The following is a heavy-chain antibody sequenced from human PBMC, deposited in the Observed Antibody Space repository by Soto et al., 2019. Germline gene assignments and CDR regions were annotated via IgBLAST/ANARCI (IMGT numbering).Heavy chain of an antibody. CDR1: GDSVSSNSAA. Sequence: SPTLSLTCAISGDSVSSNSAAWNWIRQSPSRGLEWLGRTYYRSKWYNDYAVSVKSRITINPDTSENQFSLQLNSVTPEDTAVYYCARDYYDSSGYYYEYYFDYWGQGTLVTVSS. V-gene: IGHV6-1*01. J-gene: IGHJ4*02. CDR2: TYYRSKWYN. CDR3: ARDYYDSSGYYYEYYFDY. D-gene: IGHD3-22*01.